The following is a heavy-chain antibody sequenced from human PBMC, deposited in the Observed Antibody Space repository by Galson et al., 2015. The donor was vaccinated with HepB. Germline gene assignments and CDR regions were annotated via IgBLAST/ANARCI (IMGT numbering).Heavy chain of an antibody. CDR1: GFTFDDYA. J-gene: IGHJ4*02. Sequence: SLRLSCAASGFTFDDYAMHWVRQAPGKGLEWVSGISWNSGSIGYADSVKGRFTISRDNAKNPLYLQMNSLRAEDTALYYCAKDITLREFGSFDYWGQGTLVTVSS. V-gene: IGHV3-9*01. CDR2: ISWNSGSI. CDR3: AKDITLREFGSFDY. D-gene: IGHD3-3*01.